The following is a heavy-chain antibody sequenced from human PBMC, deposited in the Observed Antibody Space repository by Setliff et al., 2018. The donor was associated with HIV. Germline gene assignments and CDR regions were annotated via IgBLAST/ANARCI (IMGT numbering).Heavy chain of an antibody. D-gene: IGHD5-18*01. CDR3: ARVPRQLLKGAAAYFDY. CDR2: IYYSGST. V-gene: IGHV4-59*11. J-gene: IGHJ4*02. CDR1: GGSIRSHY. Sequence: SETLSLTCTVSGGSIRSHYWSWILQPPGKGLEWIGNIYYSGSTNYNPSLKSRVTISVDTSKNQFSLRLNSVTAADTAAYYCARVPRQLLKGAAAYFDYWGQGTLVTVSS.